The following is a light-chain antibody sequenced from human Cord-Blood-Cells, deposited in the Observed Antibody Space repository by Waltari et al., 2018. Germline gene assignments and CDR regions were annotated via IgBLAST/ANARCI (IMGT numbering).Light chain of an antibody. CDR2: DVS. Sequence: QSALTQPASVSGSPGQSITISCTGTSSDVGGYNYVSWYQQHPGKAPKLMIYDVSKRRSVVSNRFSGSTSGNTASLTISVLQAEDEADYYCSSYTSSRVFGGGTKLTVL. CDR3: SSYTSSRV. CDR1: SSDVGGYNY. J-gene: IGLJ3*02. V-gene: IGLV2-14*01.